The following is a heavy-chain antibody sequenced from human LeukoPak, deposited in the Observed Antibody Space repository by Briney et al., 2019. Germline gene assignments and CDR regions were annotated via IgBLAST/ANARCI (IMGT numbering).Heavy chain of an antibody. CDR2: ISGSGGST. J-gene: IGHJ4*02. CDR3: ARAREERTTFLDY. D-gene: IGHD1-7*01. Sequence: LGGSLRLSCAASGFTFSSYAMSWVRQAPGKGLEWVSAISGSGGSTYYADSVKGRFTISRDNSKNTLYLQMNSLRAEDTAVYYCARAREERTTFLDYWGQGTLVTVSS. V-gene: IGHV3-23*01. CDR1: GFTFSSYA.